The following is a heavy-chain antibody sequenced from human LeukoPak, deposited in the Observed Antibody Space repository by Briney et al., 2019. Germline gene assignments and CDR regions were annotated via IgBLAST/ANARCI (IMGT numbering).Heavy chain of an antibody. CDR3: VRGGGLPNCGGYCPPDT. CDR1: GGSISHVAYS. V-gene: IGHV4-30-2*01. J-gene: IGHJ3*02. D-gene: IGHD2-21*02. Sequence: KSSETLSLTCTVSGGSISHVAYSWSWIRQPPGEGLEWIGLFHHTVGIDYRPSLKSRVTISGDRTKNQLSLTLTSVTAADTAVYYCVRGGGLPNCGGYCPPDTWGQGKMVIVS. CDR2: FHHTVGI.